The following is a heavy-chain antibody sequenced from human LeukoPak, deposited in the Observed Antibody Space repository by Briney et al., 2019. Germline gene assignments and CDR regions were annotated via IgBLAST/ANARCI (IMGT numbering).Heavy chain of an antibody. CDR1: GYTFTSYG. V-gene: IGHV1-18*01. J-gene: IGHJ5*02. CDR2: ISAYNGNT. Sequence: ASVKVSCKASGYTFTSYGISWVRQAPGQGLEWMGWISAYNGNTNYAQKLQGRVTMTTDTSTSTAYMELRSLRSDDTAVYYCARSIAAAGTVSDPWAREPWSPSPQ. CDR3: ARSIAAAGTVSDP. D-gene: IGHD6-13*01.